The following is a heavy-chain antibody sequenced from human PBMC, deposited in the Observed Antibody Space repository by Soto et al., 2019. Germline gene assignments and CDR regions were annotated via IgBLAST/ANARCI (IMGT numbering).Heavy chain of an antibody. J-gene: IGHJ3*02. D-gene: IGHD3-16*01. V-gene: IGHV3-48*03. Sequence: GGSLRLSCAASGFTFSSYEMNWVRQAPGKGLEWVSYISSSGSTIYYADSVKGRFTISRDNAKNSLYLQMNSLRAEDTAVYYCARDLAEAFDIWGQGTMVSVSS. CDR1: GFTFSSYE. CDR2: ISSSGSTI. CDR3: ARDLAEAFDI.